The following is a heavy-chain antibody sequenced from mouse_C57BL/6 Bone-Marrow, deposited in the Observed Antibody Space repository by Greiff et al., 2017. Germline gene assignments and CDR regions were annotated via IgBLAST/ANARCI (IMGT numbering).Heavy chain of an antibody. D-gene: IGHD2-2*01. CDR1: GFTFSDYY. CDR2: INYDGSST. CDR3: ARDGPVYYGYDWYFDV. Sequence: EVQRVESEGGLVQPGSSMKLSCTASGFTFSDYYMAWVRQVPEKGLEWVANINYDGSSTYYLDSLKSRFIISRDNAKNILYLQMSSLKSEDTATYYCARDGPVYYGYDWYFDVWGTGTTVTVSS. V-gene: IGHV5-16*01. J-gene: IGHJ1*03.